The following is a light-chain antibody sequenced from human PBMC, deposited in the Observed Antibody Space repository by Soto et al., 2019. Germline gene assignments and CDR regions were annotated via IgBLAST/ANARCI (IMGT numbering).Light chain of an antibody. CDR2: DAS. J-gene: IGKJ1*01. Sequence: EIVLTQSPGTLSLSPGERATISCRASQSVSSHYLAWYQQKLGQAPRLLIYDASRRATGIPDRFSGSGSGTDFTLTISRLEPEDFVVYYCQQYGRSPTFGQGTKVDI. CDR1: QSVSSHY. V-gene: IGKV3-20*01. CDR3: QQYGRSPT.